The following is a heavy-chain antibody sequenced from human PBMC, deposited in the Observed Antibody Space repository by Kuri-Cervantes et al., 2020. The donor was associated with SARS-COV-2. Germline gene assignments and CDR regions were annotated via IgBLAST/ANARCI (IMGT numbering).Heavy chain of an antibody. Sequence: ESLKISCTVSGYSISSGYYWGWIRQPPGKGLEWIGSIYHSGSTYYNPSLKSRVTISVDKSKNQFSLKLSSVTAADSAVYYCALGSGSTSYYFYYYMDIWGQGRTVTVSS. CDR2: IYHSGST. V-gene: IGHV4-38-2*02. J-gene: IGHJ6*03. CDR1: GYSISSGYY. D-gene: IGHD3-10*01. CDR3: ALGSGSTSYYFYYYMDI.